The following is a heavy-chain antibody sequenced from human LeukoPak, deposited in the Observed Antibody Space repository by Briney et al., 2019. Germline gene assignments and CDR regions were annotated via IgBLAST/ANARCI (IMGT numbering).Heavy chain of an antibody. Sequence: ASVTVSCKASGYTFTSYGISWVRQAPGQGLEWMGWISAYNGNTNYAQELQGRVTMTTDTSTSTAYMELRSLRSDDTAVYYCARVVRSKDPDYYFDYWGQGTLVTVSS. CDR2: ISAYNGNT. CDR3: ARVVRSKDPDYYFDY. V-gene: IGHV1-18*01. D-gene: IGHD6-6*01. CDR1: GYTFTSYG. J-gene: IGHJ4*02.